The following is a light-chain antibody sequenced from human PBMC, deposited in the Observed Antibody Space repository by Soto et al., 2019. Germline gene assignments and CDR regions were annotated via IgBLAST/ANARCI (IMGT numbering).Light chain of an antibody. Sequence: DIVLTQSPGTVSLSPGERATLSCRASQRISNSYLAWYQQKPGQAPRLLLYDASSRATGIPDRVSGSGSGKDFPITISRLEHEDLAVYCCQQYARPPFAFGQGTKVEIK. CDR2: DAS. V-gene: IGKV3-20*01. CDR1: QRISNSY. CDR3: QQYARPPFA. J-gene: IGKJ2*01.